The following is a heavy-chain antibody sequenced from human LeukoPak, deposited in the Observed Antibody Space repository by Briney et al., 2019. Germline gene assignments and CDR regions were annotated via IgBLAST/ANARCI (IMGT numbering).Heavy chain of an antibody. CDR3: ARGDVSDAFDI. D-gene: IGHD3-16*01. CDR1: GGTFSSYA. CDR2: IIPIFGTA. Sequence: SVKVSCKASGGTFSSYAISWVRQAPGQGLEWMGGIIPIFGTANYAQKFQGRVTITADESSSTAYLELSSLRSEDTAVYYCARGDVSDAFDIWGQGTMVTVSS. V-gene: IGHV1-69*13. J-gene: IGHJ3*02.